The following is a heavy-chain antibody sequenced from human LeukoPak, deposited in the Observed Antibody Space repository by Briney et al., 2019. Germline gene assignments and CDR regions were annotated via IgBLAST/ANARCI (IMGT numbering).Heavy chain of an antibody. D-gene: IGHD1-26*01. V-gene: IGHV3-30*19. J-gene: IGHJ3*02. CDR2: ISYDGSNK. Sequence: GGSLRLSCAASGFTFSRNGMRWVRQAPGKGLEWVAVISYDGSNKYYADSVKGRFTISRDNSKNTLYLQMNSLRAEDTAVYYCARERPRGSYRTAFAIWGQGTMVTVSS. CDR3: ARERPRGSYRTAFAI. CDR1: GFTFSRNG.